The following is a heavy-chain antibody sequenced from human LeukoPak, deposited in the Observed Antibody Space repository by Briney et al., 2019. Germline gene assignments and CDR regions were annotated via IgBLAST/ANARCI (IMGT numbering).Heavy chain of an antibody. CDR2: LSGGGETR. Sequence: PGGSLRLSCTGSGFPFNMFAMNWVRQAPGQGLEWVSGLSGGGETRKYADSVKRRFTVSRDASKNMVFLQMNDLRPEDTAVYYCAKEQRIRHCSEGVCMEGYYFDYWGQGSLVTVSS. CDR3: AKEQRIRHCSEGVCMEGYYFDY. D-gene: IGHD2-8*01. J-gene: IGHJ4*02. CDR1: GFPFNMFA. V-gene: IGHV3-23*01.